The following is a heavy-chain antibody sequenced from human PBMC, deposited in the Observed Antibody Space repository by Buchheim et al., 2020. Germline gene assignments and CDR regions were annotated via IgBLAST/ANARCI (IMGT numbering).Heavy chain of an antibody. CDR1: GGSFSGYY. D-gene: IGHD3-9*01. CDR2: INHSGST. J-gene: IGHJ4*02. V-gene: IGHV4-34*01. CDR3: ARGRSFGRRYFDY. Sequence: QVQLQQWGAGLLKPSETLSLTCAVYGGSFSGYYWSWIRQPPGKGLEWIGEINHSGSTNYNPSLKSRVTISVVTSKNQVSLKLSSVTAADTAVYYCARGRSFGRRYFDYWGQGTL.